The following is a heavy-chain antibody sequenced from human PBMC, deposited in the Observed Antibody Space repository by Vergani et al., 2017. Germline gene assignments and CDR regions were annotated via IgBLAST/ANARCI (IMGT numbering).Heavy chain of an antibody. D-gene: IGHD5-12*01. CDR2: IIPIFGTA. V-gene: IGHV1-69*18. CDR1: GGPFKNSA. J-gene: IGHJ6*02. Sequence: QVQLVQSGSELKKPGSSVKVSCKASGGPFKNSAFSWVRQVPGQGLEWMGRIIPIFGTANYAQKFQGRVTITADESTSTAYMELSSLRSEDTAVYYCAGDIGSYYYYGMDVWGQGTTVTVSS. CDR3: AGDIGSYYYYGMDV.